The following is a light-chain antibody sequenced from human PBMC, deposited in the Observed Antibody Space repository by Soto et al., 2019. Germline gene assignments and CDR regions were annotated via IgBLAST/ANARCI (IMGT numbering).Light chain of an antibody. CDR3: QQYGGSPRT. CDR2: DAF. V-gene: IGKV3-20*01. J-gene: IGKJ5*01. Sequence: EIVLTQSPGTLSLSPGESATLSCRASRSLDSGQLAWYQQKVGRAPRLLIHDAFIRATGIPDRFSGSGSGTDLTITIARLEPEDFEVYYCQQYGGSPRTFGQGTRLEIK. CDR1: RSLDSGQ.